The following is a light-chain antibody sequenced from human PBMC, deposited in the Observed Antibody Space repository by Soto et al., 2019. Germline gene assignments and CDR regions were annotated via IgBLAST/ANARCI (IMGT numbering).Light chain of an antibody. V-gene: IGLV1-51*01. CDR3: GTWDSSLSAGV. Sequence: QAVLTQPPSVSAAPGQKVTISCSGSSSNIGNNYVSWYQQLPGTAPKLLIYDNNKRPSGIPDRFSGSRSGTSATLGITGLQAGDEAHFYCGTWDSSLSAGVFGTGTKVT. J-gene: IGLJ1*01. CDR2: DNN. CDR1: SSNIGNNY.